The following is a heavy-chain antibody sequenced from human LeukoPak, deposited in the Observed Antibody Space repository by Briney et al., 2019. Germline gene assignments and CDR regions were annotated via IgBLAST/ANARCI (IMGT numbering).Heavy chain of an antibody. CDR3: ARDLKEQQLVVPAD. CDR2: IIPIFGTA. D-gene: IGHD6-13*01. Sequence: SVKVSCKASGGTFSSYAISWVRHAPGQGLEWMGGIIPIFGTAHYAQKFQGRVTITADESTSTAYMELSSLRSEDTAVYYCARDLKEQQLVVPADWGQGTLVTVSS. CDR1: GGTFSSYA. J-gene: IGHJ4*02. V-gene: IGHV1-69*13.